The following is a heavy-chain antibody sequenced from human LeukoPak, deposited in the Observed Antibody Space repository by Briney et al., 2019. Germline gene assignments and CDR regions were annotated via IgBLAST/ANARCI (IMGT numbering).Heavy chain of an antibody. Sequence: GGSLRLSCAASGFTYSSYAMSWVRQAPGKGLEWVSAISGSGGSTYYADSVKGRFTISRDNSKNTLYLQMNSLRAEDTAVYYCVWVLTTVTHRDYWGQGTLVTVSS. V-gene: IGHV3-23*01. CDR1: GFTYSSYA. D-gene: IGHD4-17*01. CDR2: ISGSGGST. CDR3: VWVLTTVTHRDY. J-gene: IGHJ4*02.